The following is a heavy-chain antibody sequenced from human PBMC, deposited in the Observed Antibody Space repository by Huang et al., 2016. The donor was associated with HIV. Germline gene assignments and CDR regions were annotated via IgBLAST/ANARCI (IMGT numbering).Heavy chain of an antibody. Sequence: EVQLLESGGGLVQPGGSLRRYCAACGFTFSSYAMRWVRQAPGKGLEGVSSITGRGSSSYYADSVKGRFTISRDNSKNTLYLQMNSLRAEDTAIYYCAKADSGAAAGSLVDYWGQGTLVTVSS. CDR2: ITGRGSSS. J-gene: IGHJ4*02. D-gene: IGHD6-13*01. V-gene: IGHV3-23*01. CDR3: AKADSGAAAGSLVDY. CDR1: GFTFSSYA.